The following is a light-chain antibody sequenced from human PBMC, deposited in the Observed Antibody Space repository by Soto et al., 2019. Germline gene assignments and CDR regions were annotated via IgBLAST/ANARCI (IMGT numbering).Light chain of an antibody. CDR3: SSYTTSNTLV. V-gene: IGLV2-14*01. CDR1: SSDVGAYPY. J-gene: IGLJ2*01. CDR2: EVS. Sequence: QSVLTQPASVSGSPGQSITISCTGTSSDVGAYPYVSWYQQHPGKAPKLMIFEVSDRPSGVSNRFSGSKSGNTASLTISGLQAEDEAYYYCSSYTTSNTLVFGGGTKLTVL.